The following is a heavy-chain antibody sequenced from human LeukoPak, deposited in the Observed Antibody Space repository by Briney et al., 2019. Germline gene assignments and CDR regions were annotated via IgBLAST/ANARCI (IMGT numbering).Heavy chain of an antibody. Sequence: GGSLRLSCAASGFTFSSYSMNWVRQAPGKGLEWVSSISSSSSYIYYADSEKGRFTISRDNAKNSLYLQMNSLRAEDTAVYYCARVSGTSGPPTGFDPWGQGTLVTVSS. D-gene: IGHD2-2*01. CDR2: ISSSSSYI. CDR3: ARVSGTSGPPTGFDP. CDR1: GFTFSSYS. J-gene: IGHJ5*02. V-gene: IGHV3-21*01.